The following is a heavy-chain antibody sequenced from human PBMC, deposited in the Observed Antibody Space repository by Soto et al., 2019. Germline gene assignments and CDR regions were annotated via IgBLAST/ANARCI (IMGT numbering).Heavy chain of an antibody. D-gene: IGHD1-26*01. CDR3: ARRGSGSYYDY. J-gene: IGHJ4*02. CDR1: GFTFSSYA. Sequence: EVQLLESGGGLVQPGGSLRLSCAASGFTFSSYAMRWVRQAPVKGLEWVSAISGSGGSTYCADSVKGRFTISRDNSKNTLYLQMNSPRAEDTAVYYCARRGSGSYYDYWGQGTLVTVSS. CDR2: ISGSGGST. V-gene: IGHV3-23*01.